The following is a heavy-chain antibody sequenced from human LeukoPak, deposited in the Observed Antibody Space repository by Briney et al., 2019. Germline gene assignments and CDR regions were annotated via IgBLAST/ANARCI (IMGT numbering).Heavy chain of an antibody. Sequence: SETPSLTCAVYGTSFIGFHWNWIRQSPTKGLEWIGEINHRGLTNYNPSLKSRVTISMDMSKNQFSLKLRSLTAADTGVYYCARDPTTMIDVSYYFDFWGQGTQVTVSS. D-gene: IGHD3-22*01. CDR3: ARDPTTMIDVSYYFDF. J-gene: IGHJ4*02. CDR2: INHRGLT. CDR1: GTSFIGFH. V-gene: IGHV4-34*01.